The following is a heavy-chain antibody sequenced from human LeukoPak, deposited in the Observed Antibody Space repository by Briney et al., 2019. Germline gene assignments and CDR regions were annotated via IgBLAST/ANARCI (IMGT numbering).Heavy chain of an antibody. CDR1: GVSISSSNSY. CDR2: IYTSGST. J-gene: IGHJ1*01. CDR3: ARVGLIAAAGLEYFQH. D-gene: IGHD6-13*01. V-gene: IGHV4-61*05. Sequence: SETLSLTCTVSGVSISSSNSYWGWIRQPPGKGLEWIGRIYTSGSTNYNPSLKSRVTMSVDTSKNQFSLKLSSVTAADTAVYYCARVGLIAAAGLEYFQHWGQGTLVTVSS.